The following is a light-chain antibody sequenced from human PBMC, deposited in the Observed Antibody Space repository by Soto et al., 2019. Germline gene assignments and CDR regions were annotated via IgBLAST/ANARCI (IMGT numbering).Light chain of an antibody. CDR2: GSS. Sequence: EIVLTQSPGTLSLSPGERATFSCRASETVSSSYLAWYQQKPGQAPRLLIYGSSTRATDIPDRFSGSGSGTDFTVTISRLEPEDFAVYYCQQSGSSSITFGQGTRLEI. V-gene: IGKV3-20*01. CDR3: QQSGSSSIT. CDR1: ETVSSSY. J-gene: IGKJ5*01.